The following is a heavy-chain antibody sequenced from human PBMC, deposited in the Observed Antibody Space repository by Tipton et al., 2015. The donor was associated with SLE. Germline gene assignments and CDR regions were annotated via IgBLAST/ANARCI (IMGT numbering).Heavy chain of an antibody. CDR3: AREVGGSYEVGDY. D-gene: IGHD1-26*01. CDR2: TRNKANSYTT. Sequence: SLRLSCAASGFTFSDHYMGWVRQAPGKGLEWVGRTRNKANSYTTEYAASVKGRFTISRDDSKNSLYLQMNSLKIEDTAVYYCAREVGGSYEVGDYWGQGTLVTVSS. J-gene: IGHJ4*02. V-gene: IGHV3-72*01. CDR1: GFTFSDHY.